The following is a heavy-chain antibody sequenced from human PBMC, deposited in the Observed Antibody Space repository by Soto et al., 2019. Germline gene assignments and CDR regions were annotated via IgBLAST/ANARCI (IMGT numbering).Heavy chain of an antibody. J-gene: IGHJ5*02. CDR2: IYWNDDK. CDR3: AHCRIDYGERGFGA. D-gene: IGHD4-17*01. V-gene: IGHV2-5*01. CDR1: GFSLSTSEVA. Sequence: QITLKESGPTLVKTTQTLTLTCTVSGFSLSTSEVAMSWFRQPPGKALEWLALIYWNDDKRYSPSLKSRLTITKDTSRNDVVLTMTNMVPVETATYYCAHCRIDYGERGFGAWGQGTLVTVSS.